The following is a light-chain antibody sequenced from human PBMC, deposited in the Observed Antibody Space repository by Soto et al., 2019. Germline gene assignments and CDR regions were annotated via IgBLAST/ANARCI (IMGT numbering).Light chain of an antibody. V-gene: IGLV2-14*01. CDR3: SAYTSSSTVGV. J-gene: IGLJ1*01. CDR1: SSDIGAYDY. Sequence: QSALTQPASVSGSPGQSITVSFTGTSSDIGAYDYVSWYQQHPGKAPKDIISEVSKRPSGASHRFSGSKSGNTASLTISGLQAEDEADYYCSAYTSSSTVGVFGTGTKLTVL. CDR2: EVS.